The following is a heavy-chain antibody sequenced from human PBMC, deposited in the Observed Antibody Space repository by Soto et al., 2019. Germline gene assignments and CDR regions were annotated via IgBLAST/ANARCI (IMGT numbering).Heavy chain of an antibody. CDR1: GFTFSSYS. Sequence: GGSLRLSCAASGFTFSSYSMNWVRQAPGKGLEWVSYISSSSSTIYYADSVKGRFTISRDNAKNSLYLQMNSLRDEDTAVYYCAGSDIVASIAVAGTGDYWGQGNLVTVSS. CDR3: AGSDIVASIAVAGTGDY. V-gene: IGHV3-48*02. J-gene: IGHJ4*02. D-gene: IGHD6-19*01. CDR2: ISSSSSTI.